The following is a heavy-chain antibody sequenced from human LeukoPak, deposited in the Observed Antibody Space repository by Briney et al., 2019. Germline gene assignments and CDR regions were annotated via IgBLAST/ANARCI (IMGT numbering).Heavy chain of an antibody. CDR1: GGSISSSSYY. CDR3: ARQEDYGRWYYYMDV. J-gene: IGHJ6*03. D-gene: IGHD4-17*01. V-gene: IGHV4-39*01. Sequence: SETLSLTCTVSGGSISSSSYYWGWIRQPPGKGLEWIGSIYYSGSTYYDPSLKSRVTISVDTSKNQFSLKLSSVTAADTAVYYCARQEDYGRWYYYMDVWGKGTTVTVSS. CDR2: IYYSGST.